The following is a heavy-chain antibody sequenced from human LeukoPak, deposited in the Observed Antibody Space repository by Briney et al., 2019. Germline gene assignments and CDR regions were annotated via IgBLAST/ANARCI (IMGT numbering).Heavy chain of an antibody. J-gene: IGHJ4*02. CDR3: AARPGYYGSGTPPGY. Sequence: SETLSLTCTVSGGSISSGSYYWSWIRQPAGKGLEWIGRIYTSGSTNYNPSLKSRVTISVDTSKNQFSLKLSSVTAADTAVYYCAARPGYYGSGTPPGYWGQGTLVTVSS. D-gene: IGHD3-10*01. CDR1: GGSISSGSYY. V-gene: IGHV4-61*02. CDR2: IYTSGST.